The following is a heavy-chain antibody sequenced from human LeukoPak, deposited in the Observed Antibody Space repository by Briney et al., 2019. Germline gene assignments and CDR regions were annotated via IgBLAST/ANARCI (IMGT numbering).Heavy chain of an antibody. Sequence: GGSLRLSCAACGFTFSIYAMSWVRQAPGKGLEWVSAISGSGGSTYYADSVKGRFTISRDNSKNTLYLQMNSLRAEDTAVYYCAKDRFVALSWNYGALHYWGQGTLVTVSS. CDR1: GFTFSIYA. CDR2: ISGSGGST. V-gene: IGHV3-23*01. D-gene: IGHD1-7*01. CDR3: AKDRFVALSWNYGALHY. J-gene: IGHJ4*02.